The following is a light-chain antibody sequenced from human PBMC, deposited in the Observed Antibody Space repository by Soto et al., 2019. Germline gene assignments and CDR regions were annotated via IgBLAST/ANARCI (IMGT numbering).Light chain of an antibody. CDR1: SSNIGAGYN. CDR3: QSYDSSLSGVV. V-gene: IGLV1-40*01. Sequence: QSVLTQPPSVSGAPGQRVTISCTGSSSNIGAGYNVHWYQQLPGTAPKLLIYVNSNRPSGVPDRVSGSKSGTSASLAITGLQAEDEADYYCQSYDSSLSGVVFGGGTKVTVL. CDR2: VNS. J-gene: IGLJ2*01.